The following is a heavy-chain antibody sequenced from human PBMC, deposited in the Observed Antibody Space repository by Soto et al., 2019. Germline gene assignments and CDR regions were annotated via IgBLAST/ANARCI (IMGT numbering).Heavy chain of an antibody. CDR1: GGSVNSGSYY. CDR3: ARDGYDGSGSPYPAY. J-gene: IGHJ4*02. D-gene: IGHD3-10*01. V-gene: IGHV4-61*01. Sequence: SETLSLTCTVSGGSVNSGSYYWSWIRQPPGKGLEWIGYIYYLGSTDYNPSLKSRVTISVDTSKRQFSLRLTSVTAADTAVYYCARDGYDGSGSPYPAYWGPGTQVTVSS. CDR2: IYYLGST.